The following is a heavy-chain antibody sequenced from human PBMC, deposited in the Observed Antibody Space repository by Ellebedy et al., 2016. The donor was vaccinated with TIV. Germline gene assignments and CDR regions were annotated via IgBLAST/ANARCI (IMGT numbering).Heavy chain of an antibody. CDR1: GSNFRSYW. V-gene: IGHV3-74*01. Sequence: GESLKISCATSGSNFRSYWMHWVRQAPGKGLAWVSHVNGDESTTVYADSVKGRFTISKDIAKSTLFLQMNSLRAEDTAVYYCVRDRGRPDSFDLWGRGTMVIVSS. J-gene: IGHJ3*01. CDR3: VRDRGRPDSFDL. CDR2: VNGDESTT.